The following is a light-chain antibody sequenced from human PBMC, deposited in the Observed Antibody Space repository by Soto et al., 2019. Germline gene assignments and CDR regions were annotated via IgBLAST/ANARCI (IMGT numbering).Light chain of an antibody. CDR1: QSVSSS. Sequence: EIVMTQSPGILSLSPGERATLSCRASQSVSSSSLAWYQQKPGQAPRLLIYGASTRATGIPARFSGSGSGTEFTLTISSLQSEDSAFYYCQQYNNLPPTFGQGTKVDIK. V-gene: IGKV3-15*01. J-gene: IGKJ1*01. CDR2: GAS. CDR3: QQYNNLPPT.